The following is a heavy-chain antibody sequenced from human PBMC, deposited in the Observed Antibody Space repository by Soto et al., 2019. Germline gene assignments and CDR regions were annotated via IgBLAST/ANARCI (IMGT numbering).Heavy chain of an antibody. CDR1: GGTFSSYA. CDR3: ARVHPHTIFGVVIIFNAFDI. CDR2: IIPIFGTA. Sequence: ASVKVSCKASGGTFSSYAISWVRQAPGQGLEWMGGIIPIFGTANYAQKFQGRVTITADESTSTAYMELSSLRSEDTAVYYCARVHPHTIFGVVIIFNAFDIWGQGTMVTVSS. V-gene: IGHV1-69*13. D-gene: IGHD3-3*01. J-gene: IGHJ3*02.